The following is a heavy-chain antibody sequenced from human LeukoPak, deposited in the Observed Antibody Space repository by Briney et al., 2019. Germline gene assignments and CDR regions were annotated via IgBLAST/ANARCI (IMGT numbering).Heavy chain of an antibody. J-gene: IGHJ4*02. D-gene: IGHD3-22*01. CDR3: AREPREYYDSSGYLYYFKY. Sequence: GASVKVSCKASGYTFTNYGISWVRQAPGQGLEWLAWISAYNGDTRYAEKVQGRVTVTTNASTSTAYMELRSLRSDDTALYYCAREPREYYDSSGYLYYFKYGARGTLVTVP. V-gene: IGHV1-18*01. CDR2: ISAYNGDT. CDR1: GYTFTNYG.